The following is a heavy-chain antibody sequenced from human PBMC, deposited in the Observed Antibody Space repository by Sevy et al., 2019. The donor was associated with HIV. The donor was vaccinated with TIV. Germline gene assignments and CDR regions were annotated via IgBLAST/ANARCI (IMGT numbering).Heavy chain of an antibody. CDR1: GFSFDDYA. J-gene: IGHJ4*02. Sequence: GGSLRLSCAASGFSFDDYAMHWVRQAPGKGLEWVSLVTWDGGATYYADSVKGRFTISRDNSKNSLYLQMNSLRTEDTALYYCARDREYSCYGAFDNWGQGTLVTVSS. V-gene: IGHV3-43D*04. D-gene: IGHD5-12*01. CDR3: ARDREYSCYGAFDN. CDR2: VTWDGGAT.